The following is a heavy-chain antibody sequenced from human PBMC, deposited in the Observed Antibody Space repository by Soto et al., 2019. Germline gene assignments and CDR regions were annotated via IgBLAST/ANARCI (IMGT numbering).Heavy chain of an antibody. D-gene: IGHD3-10*01. CDR3: ASRGRYYGMDV. CDR1: GFTFSSYA. J-gene: IGHJ6*02. CDR2: IRASGDIT. V-gene: IGHV3-23*01. Sequence: PGGSLRLSCAASGFTFSSYAMSWVRQAPGKGLEWVSGIRASGDITYYADSVEGRFSISRDNSKNTLYLQMNSLRGEDTAVYYCASRGRYYGMDVWGQGTTVTVSS.